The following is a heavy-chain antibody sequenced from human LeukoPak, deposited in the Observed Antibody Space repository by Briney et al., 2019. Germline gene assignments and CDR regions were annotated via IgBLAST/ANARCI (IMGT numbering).Heavy chain of an antibody. CDR2: ISTNGGST. CDR3: VKRANSGSYYDY. V-gene: IGHV3-64D*06. Sequence: GGSLRLSCSASGLSFSSYAMHWVRQAPGKGLEYVSAISTNGGSTYYADSVKGRFTISRDNSKNTLYLQMSSLRAEDTAVYYCVKRANSGSYYDYWGQGTLVTVSS. J-gene: IGHJ4*02. CDR1: GLSFSSYA. D-gene: IGHD3-10*01.